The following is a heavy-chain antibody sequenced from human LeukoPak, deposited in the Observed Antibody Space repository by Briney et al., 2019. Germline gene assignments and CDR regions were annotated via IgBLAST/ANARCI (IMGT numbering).Heavy chain of an antibody. V-gene: IGHV3-7*01. CDR2: IKTDGSDT. D-gene: IGHD6-19*01. Sequence: GGSLRLSCAASGFTFTTYWMYWVRQAPGKGLEWLASIKTDGSDTYYEDSVKGRFTISRDNAKNSLYLQMNSVGAEDTAVYYCARDHLAGWALEYWGQGTLVTVSS. CDR3: ARDHLAGWALEY. J-gene: IGHJ4*02. CDR1: GFTFTTYW.